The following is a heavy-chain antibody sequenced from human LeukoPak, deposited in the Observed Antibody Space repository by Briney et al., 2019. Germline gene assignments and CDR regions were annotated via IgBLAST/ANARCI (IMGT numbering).Heavy chain of an antibody. J-gene: IGHJ4*02. CDR3: ARDPPYYDSSGYYYDY. D-gene: IGHD3-22*01. CDR1: GFTFSTYS. V-gene: IGHV3-21*01. CDR2: ISGSSIYI. Sequence: GGSLRLSCAASGFTFSTYSMNWVRQAPGKGLEWVSSISGSSIYIYYADSVKGRFTISRDKAKNSLYLQMNSLRAEDTAVYYCARDPPYYDSSGYYYDYWGQGTLVTVSS.